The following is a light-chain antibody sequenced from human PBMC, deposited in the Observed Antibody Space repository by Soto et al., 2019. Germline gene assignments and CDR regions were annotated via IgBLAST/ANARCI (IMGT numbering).Light chain of an antibody. Sequence: QSALTQPPSASGSPGQSVAISCTGTSSDVGGNNYVSWYQQHPGKAPKLMVYEVTKRPAGVPDRFSGSKSGNTASLTVSGIQAEDEADYYCSSYAGSNNVIFGGGTKLTVL. CDR1: SSDVGGNNY. J-gene: IGLJ2*01. V-gene: IGLV2-8*01. CDR3: SSYAGSNNVI. CDR2: EVT.